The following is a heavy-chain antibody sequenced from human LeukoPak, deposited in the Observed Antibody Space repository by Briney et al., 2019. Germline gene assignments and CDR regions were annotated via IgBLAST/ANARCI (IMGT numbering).Heavy chain of an antibody. CDR2: ISGSGGST. J-gene: IGHJ4*02. CDR1: GFTFSSYG. CDR3: ARVDEVVTAIVDY. Sequence: PGGSLRLSCAASGFTFSSYGMSWVRQAPGKGLEWVSAISGSGGSTYYADSVKGRFTTSRDNAKNSLYLQMNSLRAEDTAVYYCARVDEVVTAIVDYWGQGTLVTVSS. V-gene: IGHV3-23*01. D-gene: IGHD2-21*02.